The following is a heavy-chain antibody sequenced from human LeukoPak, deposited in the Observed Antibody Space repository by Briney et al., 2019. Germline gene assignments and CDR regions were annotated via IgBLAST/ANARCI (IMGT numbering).Heavy chain of an antibody. CDR3: AKHLRYSYGYSWFDP. D-gene: IGHD5-18*01. Sequence: GGSLRLSCAASGFTFSSYAMSWVRQAPGKGPEWVSAISGSGGSTYYADSVKGRFTISRDNSKNTLYLQMNSLRAEDTAVYYCAKHLRYSYGYSWFDPWGQGTLVTVSS. J-gene: IGHJ5*02. CDR2: ISGSGGST. CDR1: GFTFSSYA. V-gene: IGHV3-23*01.